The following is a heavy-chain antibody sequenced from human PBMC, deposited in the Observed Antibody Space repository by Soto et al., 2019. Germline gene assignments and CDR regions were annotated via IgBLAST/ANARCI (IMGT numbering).Heavy chain of an antibody. D-gene: IGHD3-9*01. CDR2: ISDDGSNK. CDR3: AKGPNNYDILTGQYNI. CDR1: GFIFSSYG. V-gene: IGHV3-30*18. J-gene: IGHJ4*02. Sequence: QVQLVESGGGVVQPGRSLRLSCAASGFIFSSYGMHWVRQAPGKGLEWVAVISDDGSNKYYADSVKGRFTISRDESKNTLYLQMNSLRAEDTAVYYCAKGPNNYDILTGQYNIWGQGTLVTVSS.